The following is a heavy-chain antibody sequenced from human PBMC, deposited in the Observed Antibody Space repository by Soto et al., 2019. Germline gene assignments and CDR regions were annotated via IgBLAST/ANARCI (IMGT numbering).Heavy chain of an antibody. J-gene: IGHJ4*02. CDR3: ARGAHLGSYGYFDY. CDR2: IGTAGDP. D-gene: IGHD1-26*01. V-gene: IGHV3-13*05. CDR1: GFTFSNYD. Sequence: GGSLILSSGASGFTFSNYDMHWVRQATGKGLERVSSIGTAGDPYYPGSVKGRFTISRENAKNSLYLQLSSLRAGDTAVYYCARGAHLGSYGYFDYWGQGTLVTVSS.